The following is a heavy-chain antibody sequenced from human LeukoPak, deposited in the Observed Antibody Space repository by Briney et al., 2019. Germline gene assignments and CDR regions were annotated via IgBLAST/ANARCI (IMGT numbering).Heavy chain of an antibody. Sequence: GGSLRLSCAASGFTFSSYAMHWVRQAPGKGLEWVAVISYDGSNKYYADSMKGRFTISRDNSKNTLYLQMNSLRAEDTAVYYCVCDPIKGPIDSSGYLNGFDYWGQGTLVTVSS. CDR1: GFTFSSYA. CDR2: ISYDGSNK. V-gene: IGHV3-30-3*01. CDR3: VCDPIKGPIDSSGYLNGFDY. J-gene: IGHJ4*02. D-gene: IGHD3-22*01.